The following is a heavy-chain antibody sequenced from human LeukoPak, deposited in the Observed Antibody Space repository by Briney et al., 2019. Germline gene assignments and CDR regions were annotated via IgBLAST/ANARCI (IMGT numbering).Heavy chain of an antibody. D-gene: IGHD3-3*01. CDR2: IIPIFGIA. CDR3: ARVGDFWSGYYRPFDY. J-gene: IGHJ4*02. Sequence: SVKVSCKASGGTFSSYAISWVRQAPGQGLEWMGGIIPIFGIANYAQKFQGRVTITADESTSTAYMELSSLRSEDTAVYYCARVGDFWSGYYRPFDYWGQGTLVTVSS. CDR1: GGTFSSYA. V-gene: IGHV1-69*13.